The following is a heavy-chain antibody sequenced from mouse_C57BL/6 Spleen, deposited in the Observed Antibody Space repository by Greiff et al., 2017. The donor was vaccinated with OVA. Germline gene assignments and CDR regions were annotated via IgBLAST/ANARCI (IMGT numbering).Heavy chain of an antibody. CDR2: IYPGDGDT. J-gene: IGHJ4*01. Sequence: QVQLKQSGPELVKPGASVKISCKASGYAFSSSWMNWVKQRPGKGLEWIGRIYPGDGDTNYNGKFKGKATLTADKSSSTAYMQLSSLTSEDSAVYFCAITSHYYAMDYWGQGTSVTVSS. D-gene: IGHD6-1*01. CDR3: AITSHYYAMDY. V-gene: IGHV1-82*01. CDR1: GYAFSSSW.